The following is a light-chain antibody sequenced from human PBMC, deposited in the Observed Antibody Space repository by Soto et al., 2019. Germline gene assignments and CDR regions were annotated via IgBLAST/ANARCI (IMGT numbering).Light chain of an antibody. J-gene: IGLJ2*01. CDR2: DVN. V-gene: IGLV2-14*01. CDR1: SSDVGGYNY. Sequence: QSALTQPASVSGSPGQSITISCAGTSSDVGGYNYVSWYQQYPGKAPKLMIYDVNSRPSGVSNRFSGSKSGNTASLTISGPQAEDEAEYYCSSSTGSSTHVLFGGGTKFTVL. CDR3: SSSTGSSTHVL.